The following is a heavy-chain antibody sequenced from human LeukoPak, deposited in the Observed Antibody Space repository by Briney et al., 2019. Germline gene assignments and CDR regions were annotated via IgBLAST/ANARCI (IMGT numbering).Heavy chain of an antibody. CDR2: IIPIFGTA. D-gene: IGHD6-13*01. CDR3: ARRSRIAAAGTSGKYNYNWFDP. J-gene: IGHJ5*02. V-gene: IGHV1-69*06. Sequence: SVKVSCKASGGTFSSYAISWVRQAPGQGLEWMGGIIPIFGTANYAQKFQGRVTITADKSTSTAYMELSSLRSEDTAVYYCARRSRIAAAGTSGKYNYNWFDPWGQGTLVTVSS. CDR1: GGTFSSYA.